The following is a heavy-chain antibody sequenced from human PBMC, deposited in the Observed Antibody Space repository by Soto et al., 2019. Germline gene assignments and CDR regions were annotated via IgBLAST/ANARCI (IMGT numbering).Heavy chain of an antibody. CDR1: GFAFRTYG. D-gene: IGHD3-16*01. CDR2: ISHDGFHK. Sequence: QVHLVESGGGVVQPGRSLRLSCAATGFAFRTYGMHWVRRAPGKGLEWLAVISHDGFHKNHADSVQGRFTISREKSKSTLSLQMDSLRVEDTAVYYCAREGGFNMQDDYYYDGLDVWGQGTPGTVSS. J-gene: IGHJ6*02. CDR3: AREGGFNMQDDYYYDGLDV. V-gene: IGHV3-30*19.